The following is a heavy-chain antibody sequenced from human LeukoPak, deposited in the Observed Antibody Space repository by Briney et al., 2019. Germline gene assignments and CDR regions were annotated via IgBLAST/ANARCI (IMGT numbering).Heavy chain of an antibody. CDR3: ATGGTRAATGRMGF. V-gene: IGHV3-30*03. J-gene: IGHJ4*02. Sequence: GGSLRLSCAASGFTFSSFCMHWVRQAPGKGLEWVTVTSYDGNEKYYADYVKGRFTISRDNSKNTVYLQMNSLRAEDTAVYYCATGGTRAATGRMGFWGQGTLVTVSS. D-gene: IGHD6-25*01. CDR2: TSYDGNEK. CDR1: GFTFSSFC.